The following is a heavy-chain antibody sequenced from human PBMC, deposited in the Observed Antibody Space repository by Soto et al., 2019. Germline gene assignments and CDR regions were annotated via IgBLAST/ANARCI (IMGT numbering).Heavy chain of an antibody. D-gene: IGHD6-19*01. CDR2: IVLIFGTT. CDR1: GGTFSNYA. J-gene: IGHJ6*02. CDR3: ARVGAVAGLYNCHGLDV. V-gene: IGHV1-69*12. Sequence: QVQLVQSGAEVKKPGSSVKVSCRGSGGTFSNYAIDWVRLAPGHGLEWTGGIVLIFGTTYYTQKFQGRDTIIADDSTTTAYLEMSSLRSEESAIYYCARVGAVAGLYNCHGLDVWGQGTAVTVSS.